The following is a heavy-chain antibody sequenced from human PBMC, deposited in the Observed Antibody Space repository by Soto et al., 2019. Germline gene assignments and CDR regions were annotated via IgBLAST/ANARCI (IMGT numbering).Heavy chain of an antibody. V-gene: IGHV5-51*01. CDR1: GYSFTSYW. Sequence: GESLKISCKGSGYSFTSYWIGWERQMPGKGLEWMGIIYPGDSDTRYSPSFQGQVTISADKSISTAYLQWSSLKASDTAMYYCARPRGYCSGGSCYLDYWGQGTLVTVSS. J-gene: IGHJ4*02. CDR2: IYPGDSDT. D-gene: IGHD2-15*01. CDR3: ARPRGYCSGGSCYLDY.